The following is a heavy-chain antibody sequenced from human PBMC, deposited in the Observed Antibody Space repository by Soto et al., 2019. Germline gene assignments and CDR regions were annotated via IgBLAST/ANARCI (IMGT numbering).Heavy chain of an antibody. CDR3: ARALYRSGSYYAFDN. D-gene: IGHD1-26*01. J-gene: IGHJ4*02. CDR2: ISAYNGNT. CDR1: GYTPTNYD. V-gene: IGHV1-18*01. Sequence: QVHLVQSGAEVKTPGASVKVSCQTSGYTPTNYDIGWVRQAPGQGLEWMGWISAYNGNTNYAQKLQGRLTMTTDTPTRTAYMELRSLRSDDTAVYYCARALYRSGSYYAFDNGGQGTLVTVSS.